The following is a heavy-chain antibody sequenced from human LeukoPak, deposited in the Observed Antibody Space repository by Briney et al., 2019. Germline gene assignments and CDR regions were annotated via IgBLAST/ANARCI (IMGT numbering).Heavy chain of an antibody. V-gene: IGHV1-69*05. Sequence: SVKVSCKASGGTFSSYAISWVRQAPGQGLEWMGGIIPIFGTANYAQKFQGRVTITTDESTSTAYMELSSLRSEDTAVYYCARSGHIVVVPAAIRGWFDPWGQGTLVTVSS. CDR3: ARSGHIVVVPAAIRGWFDP. CDR1: GGTFSSYA. D-gene: IGHD2-2*02. J-gene: IGHJ5*02. CDR2: IIPIFGTA.